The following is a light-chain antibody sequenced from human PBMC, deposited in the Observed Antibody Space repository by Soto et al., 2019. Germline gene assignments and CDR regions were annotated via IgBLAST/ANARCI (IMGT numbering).Light chain of an antibody. Sequence: QSALTQPASVSGSPGQSITISCTGTSSDIGTYNYVSWYQQHPGKAPKLMIHEVSNRPSGVSNRFSGSKSGNTASLTISGLQAEDEADYYCSSYTTSSTLTFGGGTKVTVL. J-gene: IGLJ2*01. V-gene: IGLV2-14*01. CDR1: SSDIGTYNY. CDR3: SSYTTSSTLT. CDR2: EVS.